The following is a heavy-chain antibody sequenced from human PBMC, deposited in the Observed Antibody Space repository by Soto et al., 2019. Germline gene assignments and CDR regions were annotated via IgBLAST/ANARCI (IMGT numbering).Heavy chain of an antibody. CDR3: ARGTPYTTGWYYFDF. CDR2: ISYDGTNK. J-gene: IGHJ4*02. V-gene: IGHV3-30*03. Sequence: GGSVRLSCAASGFTFTTYGMHWVRQAPGKGLEWVAVISYDGTNKFYEDSVDGRFTTSRDNSKNTLFLQMNSLRPEDTAVYYCARGTPYTTGWYYFDFWGQGTLVTVSS. D-gene: IGHD6-19*01. CDR1: GFTFTTYG.